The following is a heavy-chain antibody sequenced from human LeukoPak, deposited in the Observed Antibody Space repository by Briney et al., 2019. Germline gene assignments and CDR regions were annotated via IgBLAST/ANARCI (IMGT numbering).Heavy chain of an antibody. J-gene: IGHJ4*02. V-gene: IGHV1-69*04. CDR3: ARGRDGYPLDY. D-gene: IGHD5-24*01. CDR1: GGTFSSYA. CDR2: IIPILGIA. Sequence: SVKVSCKASGGTFSSYAISWVRQAPGQGLEWMGRIIPILGIANYAQKFQGRVTITADKSTSTAYTELSSLRSEDTAVYYCARGRDGYPLDYWGQGTLVTVSS.